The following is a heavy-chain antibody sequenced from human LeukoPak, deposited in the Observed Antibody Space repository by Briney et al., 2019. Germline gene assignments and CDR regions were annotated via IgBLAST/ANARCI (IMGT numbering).Heavy chain of an antibody. CDR3: ARHRWQQLVFDY. Sequence: SETLSLTCAVYGGSFSGYYWSWIRQPPGKGLEWIGEINHSGSTNYNPSLKSRVTISVDTSKNQFSLKLSSVTAADTAVYYCARHRWQQLVFDYWGQGTLVTVSS. CDR1: GGSFSGYY. J-gene: IGHJ4*02. CDR2: INHSGST. V-gene: IGHV4-34*01. D-gene: IGHD6-13*01.